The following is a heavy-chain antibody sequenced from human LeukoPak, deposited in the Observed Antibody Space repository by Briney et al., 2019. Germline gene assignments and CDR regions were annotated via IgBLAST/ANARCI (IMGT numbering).Heavy chain of an antibody. V-gene: IGHV3-53*01. CDR3: AKTRGYSNSRYDY. CDR2: NYSDGTT. D-gene: IGHD6-13*01. Sequence: GVSLRLSCAASGFTVSSHYMSWVRQAPGKGLEWVSLNYSDGTTYYEDSVKGRFTVSRDNSKDTLYLQMNSLRAEDTAVYYCAKTRGYSNSRYDYWGQGTLVTVSS. CDR1: GFTVSSHY. J-gene: IGHJ4*02.